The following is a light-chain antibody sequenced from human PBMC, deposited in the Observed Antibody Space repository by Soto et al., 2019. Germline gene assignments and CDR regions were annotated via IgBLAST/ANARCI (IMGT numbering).Light chain of an antibody. CDR1: NSDVGGYNY. V-gene: IGLV2-11*01. Sequence: QSALTQPRSVSGSPGQSVTISCTGTNSDVGGYNYVSWYQQYPGKAPKLLIYANNQRPSGVPDRFSGSKSGTSASLAISGLQSEDEADYYCAPWDDSLNGPVFGGGTQLTVL. CDR3: APWDDSLNGPV. CDR2: ANN. J-gene: IGLJ3*02.